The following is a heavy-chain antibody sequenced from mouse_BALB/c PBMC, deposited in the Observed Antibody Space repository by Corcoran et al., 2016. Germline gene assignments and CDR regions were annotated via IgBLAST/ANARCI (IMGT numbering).Heavy chain of an antibody. CDR2: IYPYNGGT. V-gene: IGHV1S29*02. Sequence: EVQLQQSGPELVKPGASVKISCKASGYTFTDYNMHWVKQSHGKSLEWIGYIYPYNGGTGYNQKFKSKATLTVDNSSSTAYMELRSLTSDDSAVYYCARYYGNYGDYAMDYWGQGTSVTVSS. CDR3: ARYYGNYGDYAMDY. D-gene: IGHD2-1*01. J-gene: IGHJ4*01. CDR1: GYTFTDYN.